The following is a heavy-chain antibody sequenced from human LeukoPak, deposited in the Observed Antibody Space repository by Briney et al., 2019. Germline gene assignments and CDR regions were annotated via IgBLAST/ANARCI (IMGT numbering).Heavy chain of an antibody. CDR2: ISSSGSTI. CDR1: GFTFSSYE. D-gene: IGHD3-10*01. V-gene: IGHV3-48*03. Sequence: GGSLRLSCAASGFTFSSYEMNWVRQAPGKGLEWVSYISSSGSTIYYADSVEGRFTISRDNAKNSLYLQMNSLRAEDTAVYYCARKMVRGVIIMSYFDYWGQGTLVTVSS. CDR3: ARKMVRGVIIMSYFDY. J-gene: IGHJ4*02.